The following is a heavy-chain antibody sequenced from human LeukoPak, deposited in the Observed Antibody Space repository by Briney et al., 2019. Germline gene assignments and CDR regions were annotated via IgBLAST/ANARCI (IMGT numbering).Heavy chain of an antibody. CDR3: TRSTSDSSSSRFGY. Sequence: GGSLRLSCAVSGFTFSGSAMHWVRQASGKGLEWVGRIRSKANGYATAYAASVKGKFTISRDDSKNMAYLQMNSLKAEDTAVYYCTRSTSDSSSSRFGYWGHGALVTVSS. CDR2: IRSKANGYAT. D-gene: IGHD3-22*01. V-gene: IGHV3-73*01. J-gene: IGHJ4*01. CDR1: GFTFSGSA.